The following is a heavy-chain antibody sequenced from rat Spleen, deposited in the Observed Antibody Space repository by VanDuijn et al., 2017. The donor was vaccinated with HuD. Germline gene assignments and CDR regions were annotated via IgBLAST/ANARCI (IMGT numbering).Heavy chain of an antibody. V-gene: IGHV5-25*01. Sequence: EVQLVESGGGLVQPGRSMKLSCAALGFTFSNYYMAWVRQAPTKGLEWVATITHIGGTSYYPDSVKGRFTISREDGRSTLYLQMNSLRSEDTATYYCARQMYTTDYYYGGFDYWGQGVMVTVSS. CDR2: ITHIGGTS. D-gene: IGHD1-6*01. CDR3: ARQMYTTDYYYGGFDY. CDR1: GFTFSNYY. J-gene: IGHJ2*01.